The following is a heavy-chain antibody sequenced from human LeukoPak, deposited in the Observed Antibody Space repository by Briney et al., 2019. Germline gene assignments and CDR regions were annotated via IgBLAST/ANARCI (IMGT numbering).Heavy chain of an antibody. CDR1: GFTFSSYS. J-gene: IGHJ5*02. D-gene: IGHD3-16*01. CDR2: ISSSSYI. CDR3: ARVTFGEALDP. V-gene: IGHV3-21*01. Sequence: GGSLRLSCAASGFTFSSYSMNWVRQAPGKGLEWVSSISSSSYIYYADSVKGRFTISRDNAKNSLYLQMNSLRAEDTAVYYCARVTFGEALDPWGQGTLVTVSS.